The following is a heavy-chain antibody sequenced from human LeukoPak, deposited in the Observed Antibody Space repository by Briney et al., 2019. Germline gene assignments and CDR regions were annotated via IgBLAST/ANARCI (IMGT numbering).Heavy chain of an antibody. CDR3: ARDTTVTTTAPNYYYYGMDV. D-gene: IGHD4-17*01. J-gene: IGHJ6*02. Sequence: SVKVSCKASGGTFSGYAISWVRQAPGQGLEWMGRIIPILGIANYAQEFQGRVTITADKSTSTAYMELSSLRSEDTAVYYCARDTTVTTTAPNYYYYGMDVWGQGTTVTVSS. CDR2: IIPILGIA. CDR1: GGTFSGYA. V-gene: IGHV1-69*04.